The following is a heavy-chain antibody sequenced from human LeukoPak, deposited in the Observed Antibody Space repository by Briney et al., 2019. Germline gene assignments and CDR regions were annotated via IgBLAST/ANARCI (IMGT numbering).Heavy chain of an antibody. CDR3: ARDSCSSASCYTPYYFYYYYMDV. V-gene: IGHV1-69*13. D-gene: IGHD2-2*01. Sequence: ASVKVSCKASGGTFSSYAISWVRQAPGQGLEWMGGIAPIFGTANYAQKFQGRVTITADESTSTAYMELSSLRSEDTAVYYCARDSCSSASCYTPYYFYYYYMDVWGKGTTVTVSS. CDR2: IAPIFGTA. J-gene: IGHJ6*03. CDR1: GGTFSSYA.